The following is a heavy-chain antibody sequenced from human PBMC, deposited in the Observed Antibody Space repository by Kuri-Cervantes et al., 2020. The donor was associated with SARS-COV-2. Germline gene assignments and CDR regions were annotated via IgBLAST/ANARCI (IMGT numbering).Heavy chain of an antibody. D-gene: IGHD2-15*01. CDR2: IYHSGST. J-gene: IGHJ3*02. Sequence: SCAVSGGSISSGGYSWSWIRQPPGKGLEWIGYIYHSGSTYYNPSLKSRVTISVDRSKNQFSLKLSSVTAADTAVYYCARSQRWSEAFDIRGQGTMVTVSS. CDR1: GGSISSGGYS. CDR3: ARSQRWSEAFDI. V-gene: IGHV4-30-2*01.